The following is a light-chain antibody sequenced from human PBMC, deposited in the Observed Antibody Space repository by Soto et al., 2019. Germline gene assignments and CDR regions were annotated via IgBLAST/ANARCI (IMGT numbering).Light chain of an antibody. CDR1: SSSIGSNT. J-gene: IGLJ3*02. CDR3: AAWDDSLSGPV. Sequence: QSVLTQPPSASGTPGQRVTISCSGSSSSIGSNTVNWYQQLPGTAPKLLIYSSDQRPSGVPDRFSGSKSGTSASLAISGLQSEDEADYYCAAWDDSLSGPVFGGGTQLTVL. V-gene: IGLV1-44*01. CDR2: SSD.